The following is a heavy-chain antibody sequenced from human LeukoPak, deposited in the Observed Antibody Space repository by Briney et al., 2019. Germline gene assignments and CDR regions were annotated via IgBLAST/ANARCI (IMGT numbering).Heavy chain of an antibody. Sequence: ASVTVSFKASGYTFTGYYMHWVRQAPGQGLEWMGWINPNSGGTNYAQKFQGRVTITRDTSISTAYMELSRLRSDDTAVYYCARLLRYFDWLSGQDDYWGQGTLVTVSS. CDR1: GYTFTGYY. D-gene: IGHD3-9*01. CDR3: ARLLRYFDWLSGQDDY. V-gene: IGHV1-2*02. J-gene: IGHJ4*02. CDR2: INPNSGGT.